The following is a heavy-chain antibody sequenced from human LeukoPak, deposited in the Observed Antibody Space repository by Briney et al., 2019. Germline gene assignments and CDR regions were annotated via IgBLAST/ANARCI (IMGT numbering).Heavy chain of an antibody. CDR1: GYTFTGYY. CDR3: ARCYGDYRGGQFDY. D-gene: IGHD4-17*01. J-gene: IGHJ4*02. V-gene: IGHV1-2*02. CDR2: INPNSGGT. Sequence: GASVKVSCKASGYTFTGYYMHWVRQAPGQGLEWMGWINPNSGGTNYAQKFQGRVTMTRDTSISTAYMELSRLRSDDTAVYYCARCYGDYRGGQFDYWGQGTLVTVSS.